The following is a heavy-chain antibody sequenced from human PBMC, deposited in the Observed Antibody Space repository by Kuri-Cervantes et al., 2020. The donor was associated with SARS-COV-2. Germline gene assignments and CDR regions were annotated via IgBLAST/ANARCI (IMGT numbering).Heavy chain of an antibody. D-gene: IGHD3-3*01. CDR2: INPNSGGT. J-gene: IGHJ1*01. CDR3: ARVNLNYDFWSGYLH. CDR1: GYTFTGYY. Sequence: ASVKVSCKASGYTFTGYYMHWVRQAPGQGLEWMGWINPNSGGTNYAQKFQGRVTMTRDTSISTAYMELSRLRSDDTAAYYCARVNLNYDFWSGYLHWGQGTLVTVSS. V-gene: IGHV1-2*02.